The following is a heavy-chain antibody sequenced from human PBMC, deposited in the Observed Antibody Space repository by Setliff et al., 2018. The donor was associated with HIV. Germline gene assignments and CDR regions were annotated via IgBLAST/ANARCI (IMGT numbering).Heavy chain of an antibody. V-gene: IGHV4-61*09. D-gene: IGHD3-10*01. CDR2: IYTSGNT. CDR3: ARHWGVRGGGVLFDY. CDR1: GASISSGSYY. Sequence: SETLSLTCTVSGASISSGSYYWSWIRQPAGKGLEWIGHIYTSGNTNNNPSLKSRVTISLDTSRNQFSLKLSSVTAADTAVYYCARHWGVRGGGVLFDYWGQGTLVTVSS. J-gene: IGHJ4*02.